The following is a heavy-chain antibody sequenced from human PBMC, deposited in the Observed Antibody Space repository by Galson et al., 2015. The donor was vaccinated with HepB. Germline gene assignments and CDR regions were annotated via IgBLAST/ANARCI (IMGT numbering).Heavy chain of an antibody. CDR2: IKEDGSEK. CDR3: ARDRRWDQMDY. J-gene: IGHJ4*02. CDR1: GFTVSGYW. Sequence: SLRLSCAAAGFTVSGYWMRGVRQAAGEGLGWVANIKEDGSEKYDVDAVEGRFTVSRDTAKNSLYPQMNRLRAEATAVYYRARDRRWDQMDYWGQGSLVSVSS. D-gene: IGHD1-26*01. V-gene: IGHV3-7*01.